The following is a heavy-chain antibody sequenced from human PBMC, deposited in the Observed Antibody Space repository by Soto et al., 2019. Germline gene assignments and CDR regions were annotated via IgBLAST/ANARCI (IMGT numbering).Heavy chain of an antibody. J-gene: IGHJ3*02. Sequence: PSETLSLTCAVSGGSISSGGYSWSWIRQPPGKGLEWIGYIYHSGSTYYNPSLKSRVTISVDRSKNQFSLKLSSVTAEDTAVYYCARTPDIWGQGTMDTVSS. V-gene: IGHV4-30-2*01. CDR2: IYHSGST. CDR3: ARTPDI. CDR1: GGSISSGGYS.